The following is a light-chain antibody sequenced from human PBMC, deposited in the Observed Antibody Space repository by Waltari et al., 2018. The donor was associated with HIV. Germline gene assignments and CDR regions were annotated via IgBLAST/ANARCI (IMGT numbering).Light chain of an antibody. Sequence: IVLTQSTGTLSLSPGERATLPCRASQSVTDSYLAWYQHKPGQAPRLLIYGASTRATGIPDRFSGSGSGTDFTLTIFRLEPEDFAVYYSHQFGSSTATFGQGTKVEIK. CDR3: HQFGSSTAT. J-gene: IGKJ1*01. CDR2: GAS. V-gene: IGKV3-20*01. CDR1: QSVTDSY.